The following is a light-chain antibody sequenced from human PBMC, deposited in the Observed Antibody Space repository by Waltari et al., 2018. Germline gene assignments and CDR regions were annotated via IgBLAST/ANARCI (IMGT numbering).Light chain of an antibody. V-gene: IGKV2-28*01. Sequence: VLTQSPLSLPVTPGEPASISCRSSQSLLHSNGYNYLACYLQKPGPSPQLLIYLGSHRASGVADRFSGGGAATDFTLKIRRVEAEEVGVYYGMQALQTPYTGGQGTKLEIK. J-gene: IGKJ2*01. CDR1: QSLLHSNGYNY. CDR3: MQALQTPYT. CDR2: LGS.